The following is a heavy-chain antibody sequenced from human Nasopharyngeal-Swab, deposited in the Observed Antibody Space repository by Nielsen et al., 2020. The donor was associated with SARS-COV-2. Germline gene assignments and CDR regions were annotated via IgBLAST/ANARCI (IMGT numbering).Heavy chain of an antibody. V-gene: IGHV1-8*01. CDR2: MNPNSGNT. CDR3: ARRGGSGLYYGMDV. CDR1: GYTFTSYD. D-gene: IGHD6-19*01. J-gene: IGHJ6*02. Sequence: ASVKVSCKASGYTFTSYDINWVRQATGQGLEWMGWMNPNSGNTGYAQKFQGRVTMTRNTSISTVYMELSSLRSEDTAVYYCARRGGSGLYYGMDVWGQGTTVTVSS.